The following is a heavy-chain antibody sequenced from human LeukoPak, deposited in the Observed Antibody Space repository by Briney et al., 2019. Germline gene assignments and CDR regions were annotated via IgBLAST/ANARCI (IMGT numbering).Heavy chain of an antibody. D-gene: IGHD1-26*01. V-gene: IGHV3-7*02. CDR2: IKEDGSEK. J-gene: IGHJ4*02. CDR3: ARKVLSGSRYFDY. CDR1: GFTFSIYW. Sequence: GGSLRLSCAASGFTFSIYWMSWVRQAPGKGLEWVANIKEDGSEKYYVDSVKGRFTISRDNAKNSLYLQMNSLRAEDTAVYYCARKVLSGSRYFDYWGQGALVTVSS.